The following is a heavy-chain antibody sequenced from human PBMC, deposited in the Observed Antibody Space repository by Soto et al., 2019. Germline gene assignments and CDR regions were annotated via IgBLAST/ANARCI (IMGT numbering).Heavy chain of an antibody. CDR1: GFTVSSNY. Sequence: GGFLRLSCAASGFTVSSNYMSWVRQTPGKGLEWVSVIYSGGSTYYADSVKGRFTISRDNSKNTLYLQMNSLRAEDTAVYYCARDQEDIVVVPATESGLGAYYYYYYMDVWGKGTTVTVSS. CDR2: IYSGGST. CDR3: ARDQEDIVVVPATESGLGAYYYYYYMDV. V-gene: IGHV3-66*01. J-gene: IGHJ6*03. D-gene: IGHD2-2*01.